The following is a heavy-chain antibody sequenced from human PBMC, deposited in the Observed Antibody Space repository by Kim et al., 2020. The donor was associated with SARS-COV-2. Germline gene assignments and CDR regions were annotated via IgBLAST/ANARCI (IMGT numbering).Heavy chain of an antibody. CDR2: ISWDGGST. D-gene: IGHD3-3*01. CDR3: AKSLPTYYDFWSGYDPADY. V-gene: IGHV3-43*01. Sequence: GGSLRLSCAASGFTFDDYTMHWVRQAPGKGLEWVSLISWDGGSTYYADSVKGRFTISRDNSKNSLYLQMNSLRTEDTALYYCAKSLPTYYDFWSGYDPADYWGQGTLVTVSS. J-gene: IGHJ4*02. CDR1: GFTFDDYT.